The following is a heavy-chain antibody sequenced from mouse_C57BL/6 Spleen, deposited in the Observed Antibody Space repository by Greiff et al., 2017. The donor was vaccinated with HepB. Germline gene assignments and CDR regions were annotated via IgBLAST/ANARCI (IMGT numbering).Heavy chain of an antibody. Sequence: VQLKESGPELVKPGDSVKISCKASGYSFTGYFMNWVMQSHGKSLEWIGRINPYNGDTFYNQKFKGKATLTVDKSSSTAHMELRSLTSEDSAVYYCARGGLTVVATRGYFDVWGTGTTVTVSS. CDR1: GYSFTGYF. V-gene: IGHV1-20*01. CDR2: INPYNGDT. D-gene: IGHD1-1*01. J-gene: IGHJ1*03. CDR3: ARGGLTVVATRGYFDV.